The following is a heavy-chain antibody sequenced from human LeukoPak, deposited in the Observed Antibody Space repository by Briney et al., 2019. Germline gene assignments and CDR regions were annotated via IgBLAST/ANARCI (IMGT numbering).Heavy chain of an antibody. D-gene: IGHD3/OR15-3a*01. Sequence: SETLSLTCTVSGGSFSSNYWSWIRQPPGKGLEWIGYIYYSGSTNYNSSLKSRVTISVDTAKNQVSLNLTSVAAAETAVYYCARQSADFWTDYAKNWFDPWGQGTLVTVSA. CDR1: GGSFSSNY. CDR2: IYYSGST. J-gene: IGHJ5*02. V-gene: IGHV4-59*01. CDR3: ARQSADFWTDYAKNWFDP.